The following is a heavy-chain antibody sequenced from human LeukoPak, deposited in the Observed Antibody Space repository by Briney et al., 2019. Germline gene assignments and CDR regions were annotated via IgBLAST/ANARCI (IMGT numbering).Heavy chain of an antibody. J-gene: IGHJ4*02. Sequence: AETLSLTCTVSGGSISSYYWSWIRQPPGKRLEWIGHMYYSESTNYNPSLKSRVTISVDTSKNKFSLKLSYVTAADTAVYYCASRSSIWSGYQDTLCYFDSWGQGTLVTVSS. CDR3: ASRSSIWSGYQDTLCYFDS. V-gene: IGHV4-59*01. CDR1: GGSISSYY. D-gene: IGHD3-3*01. CDR2: MYYSEST.